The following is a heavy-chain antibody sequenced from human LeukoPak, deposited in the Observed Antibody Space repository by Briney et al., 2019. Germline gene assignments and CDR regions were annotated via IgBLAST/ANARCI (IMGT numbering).Heavy chain of an antibody. D-gene: IGHD4-17*01. CDR3: AKARDYEVGFDP. CDR2: IYYRGST. V-gene: IGHV4-31*03. J-gene: IGHJ5*02. CDR1: GGSISSGGYY. Sequence: SQTLSLTCTVSGGSISSGGYYWSWIRQHPGKGLEWIGYIYYRGSTYYSPSLKSRVTISLDTSKNQFSLNLDSVTAADTAVYYCAKARDYEVGFDPWGQGTLVTVSS.